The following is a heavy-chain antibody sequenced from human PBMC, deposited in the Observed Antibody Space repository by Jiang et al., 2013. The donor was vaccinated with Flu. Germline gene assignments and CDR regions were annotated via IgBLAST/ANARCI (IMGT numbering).Heavy chain of an antibody. J-gene: IGHJ4*02. CDR2: INTGDGIS. Sequence: PGGSLRLSCEGSGFTFTDTVINWVRQAPGKGLEWVSGINTGDGISYYGDSVKARFAISRDISKSTVYLRMNSLRAEDTATYYCVKDREVAVAGADYWGQGTLVTVSS. D-gene: IGHD6-19*01. V-gene: IGHV3-23*01. CDR1: GFTFTDTV. CDR3: VKDREVAVAGADY.